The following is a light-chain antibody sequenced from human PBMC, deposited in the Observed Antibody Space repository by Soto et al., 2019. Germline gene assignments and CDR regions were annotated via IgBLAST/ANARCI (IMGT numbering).Light chain of an antibody. CDR2: GAS. CDR1: QSFNSIY. V-gene: IGKV3-20*01. Sequence: IVLTQSPGTLSLSHGERATLSCRASQSFNSIYLAWYQQKPGQAPRLLIYGASSRATGIPDRFSGSGSGTDFTLTISRLEPEDFAVYYCHQYDSWTFGQGTKVDI. J-gene: IGKJ1*01. CDR3: HQYDSWT.